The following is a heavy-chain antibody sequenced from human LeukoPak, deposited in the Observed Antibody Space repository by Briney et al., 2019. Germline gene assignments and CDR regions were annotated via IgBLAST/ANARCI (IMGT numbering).Heavy chain of an antibody. CDR1: GYTFTWSF. V-gene: IGHV1-46*01. Sequence: GASVTLSCKASGYTFTWSFMDWLRQATGKGLDWMGILNPSGRSTSYAQKFQGKVTMTRDPMTSTTNMELSSLRSEVTAVKYMERDIYCIGGSCYPGGYFNYWSQGRQVTVYS. D-gene: IGHD2-15*01. J-gene: IGHJ4*02. CDR2: LNPSGRST. CDR3: ERDIYCIGGSCYPGGYFNY.